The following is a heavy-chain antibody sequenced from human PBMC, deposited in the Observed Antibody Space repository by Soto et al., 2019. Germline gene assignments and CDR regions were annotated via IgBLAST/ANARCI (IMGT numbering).Heavy chain of an antibody. Sequence: QVQLVESWGGVVQPGRSLRLSCAASGFTFSSYAMHWVRQAPGKGLEGVAVISYDGSNKYYADSVKGRFTISRDNSKNTLYLQMNSLRAEDTAVYYCARDTRFLENYYYYGMDVWGQGTTVTVSS. J-gene: IGHJ6*02. CDR3: ARDTRFLENYYYYGMDV. CDR1: GFTFSSYA. CDR2: ISYDGSNK. V-gene: IGHV3-30-3*01. D-gene: IGHD3-3*01.